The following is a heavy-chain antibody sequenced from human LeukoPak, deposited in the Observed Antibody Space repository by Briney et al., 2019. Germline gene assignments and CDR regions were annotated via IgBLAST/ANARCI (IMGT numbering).Heavy chain of an antibody. J-gene: IGHJ6*03. CDR3: ARGDYSNYWGYYYYMDV. V-gene: IGHV1-18*01. Sequence: VASVKVSRKASGYTFTSYGISWVRQAPGQGLEWMGWISAYNGNTNYAQKLQGRVTMTTDTSTSTAYMELRSLRSDDTAVYYCARGDYSNYWGYYYYMDVWGKGTTVTVSS. CDR1: GYTFTSYG. D-gene: IGHD4-11*01. CDR2: ISAYNGNT.